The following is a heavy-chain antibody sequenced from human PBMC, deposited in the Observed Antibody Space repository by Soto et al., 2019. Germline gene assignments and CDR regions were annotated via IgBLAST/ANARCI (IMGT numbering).Heavy chain of an antibody. J-gene: IGHJ4*02. Sequence: QVQLVQSGAEVKKPGASVKVSCKASGYTFTSYGISWVRQAPGQGLEWMGWISAYNGNTNYAQKLQGRVTMTTDTSTSTAYMELRSLRSDDTAVYYCARDLRFLEWLHPNPNFDYWGQGTLVTVSS. V-gene: IGHV1-18*01. D-gene: IGHD3-3*01. CDR1: GYTFTSYG. CDR2: ISAYNGNT. CDR3: ARDLRFLEWLHPNPNFDY.